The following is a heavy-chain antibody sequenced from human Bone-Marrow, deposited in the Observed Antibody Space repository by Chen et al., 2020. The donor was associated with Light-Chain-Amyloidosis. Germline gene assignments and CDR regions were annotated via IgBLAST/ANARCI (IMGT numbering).Heavy chain of an antibody. D-gene: IGHD3-9*01. Sequence: EVQLVESGGGLLQRGGSLRLSCAASGFAFSSYAMSWVCQAPGTGLEWVSTISGRGGSRYYGDSVKGRLTISRDNSKNALFLQMNSLRAEDTAVYYCAKDISYDDILPGYPADAFDIWGQGTMVTVSS. J-gene: IGHJ3*02. CDR3: AKDISYDDILPGYPADAFDI. V-gene: IGHV3-23*04. CDR1: GFAFSSYA. CDR2: ISGRGGSR.